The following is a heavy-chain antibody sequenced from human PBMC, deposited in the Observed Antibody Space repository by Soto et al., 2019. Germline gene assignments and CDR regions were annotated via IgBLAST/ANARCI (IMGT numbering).Heavy chain of an antibody. CDR1: GGTFSSYA. CDR3: AKEESVRGYGDYYDSFDY. Sequence: SVKVSCKASGGTFSSYAISWVRQAPGQGLEWMGGIIPIFGTANYAQKFQGRVTITADESTSTAYMELSSLRSEDTAVYYCAKEESVRGYGDYYDSFDYWGQGTLVTVSS. CDR2: IIPIFGTA. D-gene: IGHD4-17*01. V-gene: IGHV1-69*13. J-gene: IGHJ4*02.